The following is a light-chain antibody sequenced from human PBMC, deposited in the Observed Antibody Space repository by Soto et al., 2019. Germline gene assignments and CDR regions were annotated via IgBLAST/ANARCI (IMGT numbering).Light chain of an antibody. CDR1: QSVSSNY. J-gene: IGKJ1*01. V-gene: IGKV3-20*01. Sequence: EIVLTQSPGTLSLSPGERATLSCRASQSVSSNYLAWYQQKPGQAPRLLIYGASSRATRIPDRFSGSGSGTDFTLTISGLEPEDFAVYYCQQYGNSPWTFGQGTKVEIK. CDR3: QQYGNSPWT. CDR2: GAS.